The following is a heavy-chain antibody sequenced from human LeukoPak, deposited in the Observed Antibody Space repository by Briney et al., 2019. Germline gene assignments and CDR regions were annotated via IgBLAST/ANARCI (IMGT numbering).Heavy chain of an antibody. CDR2: IYHGGGT. Sequence: PSETLSLTCAVYGGSFSGYYWGWIRQPPGKALEWIGTIYHGGGTYYNPSLKSRVTISVDTSKNQFSLNLSSVAAADTAIYYCARSCYGGNWYFDLWGRGTLVTVSS. V-gene: IGHV4-38-2*01. CDR3: ARSCYGGNWYFDL. J-gene: IGHJ2*01. CDR1: GGSFSGYY. D-gene: IGHD4-23*01.